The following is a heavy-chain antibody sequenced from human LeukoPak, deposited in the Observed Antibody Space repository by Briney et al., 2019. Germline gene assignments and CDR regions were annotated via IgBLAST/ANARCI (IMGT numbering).Heavy chain of an antibody. D-gene: IGHD5-18*01. J-gene: IGHJ4*02. CDR3: AKDDRIQARRYSYNY. V-gene: IGHV3-11*01. CDR1: GFTFSDYY. Sequence: GGSLRLSCAASGFTFSDYYMSWIRQAPGKGLEWVSYISSSGGSTSYADSVKGRFTISRDNSKNTLYLQMNSLRAEDTAVYYCAKDDRIQARRYSYNYWGQGTLVTVSS. CDR2: ISSSGGST.